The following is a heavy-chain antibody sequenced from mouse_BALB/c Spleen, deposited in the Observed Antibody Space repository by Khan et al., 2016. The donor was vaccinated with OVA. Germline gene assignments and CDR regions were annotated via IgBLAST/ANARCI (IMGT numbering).Heavy chain of an antibody. Sequence: QVQLQQSGAELVKPGASVRLSCKASGYTFTSYYLYWVKQRPGQGLKWIGDINPSNGGTNFNEQFKSKATLTVDKSSSTAYMRLSSLTSEDSAVYYCTRSGYGTFAYWGQGTLVTVSA. CDR3: TRSGYGTFAY. CDR2: INPSNGGT. CDR1: GYTFTSYY. D-gene: IGHD2-1*01. V-gene: IGHV1S81*02. J-gene: IGHJ3*01.